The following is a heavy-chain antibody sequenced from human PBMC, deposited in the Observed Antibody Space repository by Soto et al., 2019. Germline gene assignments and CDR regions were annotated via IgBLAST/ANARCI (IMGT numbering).Heavy chain of an antibody. V-gene: IGHV3-30-3*01. CDR1: GFTFSSYA. Sequence: PGGSLRLSCAASGFTFSSYAMHWVRQAPGKGLEWVAVISYDGSNKYYADSVKGRFTISRDNSKNTLYLQMNSLRAEDTAVYYCARERGYSYMMAFDIWGQGTMVTVSS. D-gene: IGHD5-18*01. CDR2: ISYDGSNK. J-gene: IGHJ3*02. CDR3: ARERGYSYMMAFDI.